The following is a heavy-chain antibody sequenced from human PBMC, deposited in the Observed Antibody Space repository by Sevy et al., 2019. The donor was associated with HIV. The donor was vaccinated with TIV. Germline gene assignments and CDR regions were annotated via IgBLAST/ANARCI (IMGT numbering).Heavy chain of an antibody. V-gene: IGHV3-30-3*01. CDR3: ARALPQLLSVGYFDL. D-gene: IGHD2-21*01. CDR1: GFTFSSYA. J-gene: IGHJ2*01. Sequence: GGSLRLSCAASGFTFSSYAMHWVRQAPGKGLEWVAVISYDGSNKDYADSVKGRFTISRDNSKNTLYLQMNSLRAEDTAVYYCARALPQLLSVGYFDLWGRGTLVTVSS. CDR2: ISYDGSNK.